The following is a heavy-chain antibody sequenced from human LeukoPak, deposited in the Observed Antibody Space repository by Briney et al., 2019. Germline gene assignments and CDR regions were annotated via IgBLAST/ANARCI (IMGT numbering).Heavy chain of an antibody. CDR1: GGSISSYY. V-gene: IGHV4-4*07. D-gene: IGHD3-3*01. CDR2: IYTSGST. Sequence: SETLSLTCTVSGGSISSYYWSWIRQPAGKGLEWIGRIYTSGSTNYNPSLKSRVTMSVDTSKNQFSLKLSSVTAADTAVYYCATSPDFWSGYSYDYWGQGALVTVSS. CDR3: ATSPDFWSGYSYDY. J-gene: IGHJ4*02.